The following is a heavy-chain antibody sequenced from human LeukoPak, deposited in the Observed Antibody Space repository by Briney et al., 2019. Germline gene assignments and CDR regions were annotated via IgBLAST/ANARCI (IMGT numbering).Heavy chain of an antibody. V-gene: IGHV3-33*08. CDR1: GFTFSSYG. D-gene: IGHD1-26*01. J-gene: IGHJ4*02. Sequence: GGSLRLSCAASGFTFSSYGMHWVRQAPGKGLEWVAVIWYDGSNKYYADSVKGRFTISRDNSKNTLYLQMNSLRAEDTAVYYCARDEYSGSYVTSEFDYWGQGTLVTVSS. CDR2: IWYDGSNK. CDR3: ARDEYSGSYVTSEFDY.